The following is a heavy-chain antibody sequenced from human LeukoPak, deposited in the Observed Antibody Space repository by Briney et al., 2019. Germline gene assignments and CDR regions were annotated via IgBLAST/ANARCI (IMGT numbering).Heavy chain of an antibody. CDR3: ARDLTTVTTKAWDY. Sequence: GGSLRLSCAASGFTFSNSWMTWVRQTPGKGLEWVANIKQDGSQKYYVDSVKGRFTISRDNAKNSLYLQMNSLRAEDTAVYYCARDLTTVTTKAWDYWGQGTLVTVSS. D-gene: IGHD4-17*01. J-gene: IGHJ4*02. CDR2: IKQDGSQK. V-gene: IGHV3-7*01. CDR1: GFTFSNSW.